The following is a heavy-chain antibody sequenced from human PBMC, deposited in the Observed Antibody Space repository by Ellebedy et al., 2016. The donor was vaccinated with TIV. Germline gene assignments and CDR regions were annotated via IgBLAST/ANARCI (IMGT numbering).Heavy chain of an antibody. CDR1: GFTFSSYS. D-gene: IGHD4-23*01. CDR3: ARDGTTMIRRLEY. V-gene: IGHV3-48*01. Sequence: PGGSLRLSCAASGFTFSSYSMNWVRQAPGTGLEWVSYISGSSSTIYYADSVKGRFTISRDNAKNSLYLQMNSLRAEDTAVYYCARDGTTMIRRLEYWGQGTLVTVSS. CDR2: ISGSSSTI. J-gene: IGHJ4*02.